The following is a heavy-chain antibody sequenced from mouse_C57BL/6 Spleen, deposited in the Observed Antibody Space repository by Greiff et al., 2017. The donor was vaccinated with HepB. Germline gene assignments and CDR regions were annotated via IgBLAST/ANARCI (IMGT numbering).Heavy chain of an antibody. J-gene: IGHJ4*01. Sequence: QVQLQQPGAELVKPGASVKMSCKASGYTFTSYWITWVKQRPGQGLEWIGDIYPGRGSTNYNEKFKSKATLTVDTSSSTAYMQLSSLTSEDSAGYYCARTDDGYYSYAMDYWGQGTSVTVSS. CDR3: ARTDDGYYSYAMDY. CDR2: IYPGRGST. V-gene: IGHV1-55*01. CDR1: GYTFTSYW. D-gene: IGHD2-3*01.